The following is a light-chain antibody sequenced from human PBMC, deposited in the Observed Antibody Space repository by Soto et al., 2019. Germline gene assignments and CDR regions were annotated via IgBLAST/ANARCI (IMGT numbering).Light chain of an antibody. CDR1: QDISNI. CDR2: DAS. Sequence: DIQMTQSPSSLSASVGDRVTITCQASQDISNILNWYQQKPGTAPKLLIYDASNLETGVPSRFSGSGSGTDFTFTISSLQPEDTATYYCQQYDNLPPFTFGPGTKVDIK. CDR3: QQYDNLPPFT. V-gene: IGKV1-33*01. J-gene: IGKJ3*01.